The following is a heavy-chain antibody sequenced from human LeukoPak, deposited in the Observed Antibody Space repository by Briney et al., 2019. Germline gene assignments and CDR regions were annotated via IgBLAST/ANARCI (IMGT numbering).Heavy chain of an antibody. Sequence: GGSLRLSCAASGFTFSSYGMHWVRQAPGKGLEWVAVISYDGSNKYYADSVKGRFTISRDNSKNTLYLQMNSLRAEDTAVYYCAKDEGYSSGWYDYYYGMDVWGQGTTVTVSS. J-gene: IGHJ6*02. CDR1: GFTFSSYG. CDR3: AKDEGYSSGWYDYYYGMDV. V-gene: IGHV3-30*18. D-gene: IGHD6-19*01. CDR2: ISYDGSNK.